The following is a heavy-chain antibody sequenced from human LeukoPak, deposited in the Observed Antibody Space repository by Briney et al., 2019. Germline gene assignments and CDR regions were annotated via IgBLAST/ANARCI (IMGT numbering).Heavy chain of an antibody. V-gene: IGHV1-2*02. CDR2: INPKSGGT. J-gene: IGHJ3*02. CDR3: AGGYSGSLDAFDI. D-gene: IGHD1-26*01. Sequence: ASVKVSCKASGYTFTSYGISWVRQAPGQGLEWMGWINPKSGGTNYAQKFQGRVTMTRDTSISTAYMELSRLRYDDTGVYYCAGGYSGSLDAFDIWGQGTMVTVSS. CDR1: GYTFTSYG.